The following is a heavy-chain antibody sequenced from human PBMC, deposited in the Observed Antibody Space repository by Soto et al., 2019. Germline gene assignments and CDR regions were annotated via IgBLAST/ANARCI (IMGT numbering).Heavy chain of an antibody. J-gene: IGHJ6*02. D-gene: IGHD2-2*01. CDR2: ISSSGETV. Sequence: EVQLLESGGGVVQPGGSLRLSCEVSGLTFSSYEMYWVRQAPGKGLEWVAYISSSGETVYYAGSVQGRFTISRDNAKNSLYLQMSSLGAEDTAVYYCAREGFYAMDVWGQGTTVTVSS. V-gene: IGHV3-48*03. CDR3: AREGFYAMDV. CDR1: GLTFSSYE.